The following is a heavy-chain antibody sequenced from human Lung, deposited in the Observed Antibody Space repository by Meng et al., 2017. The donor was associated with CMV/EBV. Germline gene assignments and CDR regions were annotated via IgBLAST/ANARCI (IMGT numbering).Heavy chain of an antibody. J-gene: IGHJ4*01. Sequence: GEXXKISCEGSGYNFTNYWIGWVRQVSGKGLKWMGIIYPGDSDTRYSPSFQGQVTISVDKSISSAYLQWRSLEASDTAMYYCARLDDTSDYFSHFDDLGHGXLVTVSS. V-gene: IGHV5-51*01. CDR2: IYPGDSDT. D-gene: IGHD4-17*01. CDR3: ARLDDTSDYFSHFDD. CDR1: GYNFTNYW.